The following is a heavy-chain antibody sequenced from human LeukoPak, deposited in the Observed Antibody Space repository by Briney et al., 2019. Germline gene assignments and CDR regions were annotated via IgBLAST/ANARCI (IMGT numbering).Heavy chain of an antibody. V-gene: IGHV4-59*01. J-gene: IGHJ6*02. CDR1: GGSISSYY. CDR2: IYYSGST. Sequence: SETLSLTCTVSGGSISSYYWSWIRQPPGKRLEWIGYIYYSGSTNYNPSLKSRVTISVDTSKNQFSLKLSSVTAADTAVYYCARATLYYDTYYYYYYGMDVWGQGTTVTVSS. D-gene: IGHD3-9*01. CDR3: ARATLYYDTYYYYYYGMDV.